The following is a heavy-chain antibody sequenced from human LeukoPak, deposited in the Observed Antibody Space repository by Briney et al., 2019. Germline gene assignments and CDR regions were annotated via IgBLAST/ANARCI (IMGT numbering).Heavy chain of an antibody. CDR1: GFTFSSYW. CDR2: IKQDGSEK. CDR3: ASGYTYYDFWSGYSNY. Sequence: GGTLRLSCAASGFTFSSYWMSWVRQAPGKGLEWVANIKQDGSEKYYVDSVKGRFTISRDNAKNSLYLQMNSLRAEDTAVYYCASGYTYYDFWSGYSNYWGQGALVTVSS. V-gene: IGHV3-7*01. J-gene: IGHJ4*02. D-gene: IGHD3-3*01.